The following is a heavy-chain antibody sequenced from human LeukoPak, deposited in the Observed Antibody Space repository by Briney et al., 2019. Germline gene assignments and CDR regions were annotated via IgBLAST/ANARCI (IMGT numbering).Heavy chain of an antibody. Sequence: SVKVSCKASGGTFSSYAISWVRQAPEQGLKWMGGIIPIFGTANYAQKFQGRVTITADESTSTAYMELSSLRSEDTAVYYCATGGTGTPDDYWGQGTLVTVSS. CDR3: ATGGTGTPDDY. J-gene: IGHJ4*02. D-gene: IGHD4-11*01. CDR2: IIPIFGTA. V-gene: IGHV1-69*13. CDR1: GGTFSSYA.